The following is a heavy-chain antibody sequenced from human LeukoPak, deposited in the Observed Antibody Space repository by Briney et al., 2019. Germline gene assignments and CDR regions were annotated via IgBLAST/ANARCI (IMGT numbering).Heavy chain of an antibody. CDR2: IYYRGST. Sequence: PSETLSLTCTVSGGSISSYYWSWIRQPPGEGLEWIGYIYYRGSTNYNPSLKSRVTISVDTSKNQFSLKLSSVTAADTAVYYCARGQSSGYSPFDYWGQGTLVTVSS. D-gene: IGHD3-22*01. J-gene: IGHJ4*02. CDR1: GGSISSYY. CDR3: ARGQSSGYSPFDY. V-gene: IGHV4-59*01.